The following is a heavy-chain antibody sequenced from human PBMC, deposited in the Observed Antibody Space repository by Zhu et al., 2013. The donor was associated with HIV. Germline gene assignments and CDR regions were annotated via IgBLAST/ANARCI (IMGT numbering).Heavy chain of an antibody. CDR3: VKGAPGKCFDS. Sequence: QVQLVQSGAEVKKPGASVKISCKAPGVIIKKYYIHWLRQAPGEGLEWMGIINPSGGTGYGQDFQGRVSMTRDPSINTFYMELKGLTSDDTAMYYCVKGAPGKCFDSWGQGTLVSVSS. CDR1: GVIIKKYY. J-gene: IGHJ4*02. V-gene: IGHV1-46*02. CDR2: INPSGGT.